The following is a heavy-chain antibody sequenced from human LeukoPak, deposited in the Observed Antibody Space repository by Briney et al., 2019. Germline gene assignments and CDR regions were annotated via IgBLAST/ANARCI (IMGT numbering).Heavy chain of an antibody. CDR3: ASLNQVRLNVAFDI. J-gene: IGHJ3*02. D-gene: IGHD1-14*01. Sequence: SETLSLTCAVYGGSFSDYYWSWVRQSPGKGLEWIGEINHSGSTTYNPSLKSRVIISLDTSKNLFSLKVNSVTAADTAVYYCASLNQVRLNVAFDIWDQGTMVTVSS. V-gene: IGHV4-34*01. CDR2: INHSGST. CDR1: GGSFSDYY.